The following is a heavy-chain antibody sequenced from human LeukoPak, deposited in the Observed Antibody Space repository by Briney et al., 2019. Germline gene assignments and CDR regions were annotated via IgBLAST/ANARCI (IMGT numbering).Heavy chain of an antibody. Sequence: SETLSLTCTVSGGSISGYYWNWIRQPPGRGLDWIGYIYYSGSTNYNPSLKSRVTISVDTSKNQFSLKLSSVTAADTAVYYCARGESSGSNWFDPWGQGTLVTVSS. CDR2: IYYSGST. V-gene: IGHV4-59*01. CDR1: GGSISGYY. CDR3: ARGESSGSNWFDP. D-gene: IGHD3-22*01. J-gene: IGHJ5*02.